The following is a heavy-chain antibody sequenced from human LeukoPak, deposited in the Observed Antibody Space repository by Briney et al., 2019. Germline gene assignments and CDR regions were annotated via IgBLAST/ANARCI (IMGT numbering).Heavy chain of an antibody. V-gene: IGHV5-51*01. CDR2: IYPGDSDT. D-gene: IGHD3-16*02. Sequence: GESLKISCKGSGYSFISYWIGWVRQMPGKGLEWMGIIYPGDSDTRYSPSFQGQVTISADKSISTAYLQWSSLKASDTAMYYCARPLQGYLDAFDIWGQGTMVTVSS. J-gene: IGHJ3*02. CDR1: GYSFISYW. CDR3: ARPLQGYLDAFDI.